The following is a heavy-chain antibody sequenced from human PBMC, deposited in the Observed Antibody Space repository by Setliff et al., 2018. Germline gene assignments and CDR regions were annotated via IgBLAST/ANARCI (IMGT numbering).Heavy chain of an antibody. D-gene: IGHD2-15*01. J-gene: IGHJ5*01. CDR1: GVSVSRHY. Sequence: SETLSLTCIVSGVSVSRHYWSWIRQPPGKTLEWIGYIYTGGSTTYNPSLKSRVTLSLDTSKNHLSLNLTSVTAANTAVYYCARARYCSGGRCYWTWLDSWAQGTRVTVSS. CDR3: ARARYCSGGRCYWTWLDS. V-gene: IGHV4-4*08. CDR2: IYTGGST.